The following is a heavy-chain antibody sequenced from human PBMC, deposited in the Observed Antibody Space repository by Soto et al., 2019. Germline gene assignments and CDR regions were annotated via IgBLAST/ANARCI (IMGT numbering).Heavy chain of an antibody. Sequence: ETLSLTCDVSGTSVSSGSFYFHWVRQAPGKGLEWVSVIYSGGSTYYADSVKGRFTISRDNSKNTLYLQMNSLRAEDTAVYYCARDRPRDYGDYFDYWGQGTLVTVSS. CDR1: GTSVSSGSFY. V-gene: IGHV3-66*01. D-gene: IGHD4-17*01. J-gene: IGHJ4*02. CDR3: ARDRPRDYGDYFDY. CDR2: IYSGGST.